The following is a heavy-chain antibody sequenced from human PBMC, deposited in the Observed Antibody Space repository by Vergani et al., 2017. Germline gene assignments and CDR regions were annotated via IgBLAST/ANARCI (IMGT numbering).Heavy chain of an antibody. V-gene: IGHV1-69*01. Sequence: QVQLVQSGAELKKPGSSLKVYCKASGGTFSSYAISWVRQAPGQGLEWMGGIIPIFGTTNHPQQFQGRITIPADESTGTSYMELRSLRSQDTAVYYCARVTDRTGTEYYYYYSYMDVWGKGTTVTVSS. CDR2: IIPIFGTT. CDR3: ARVTDRTGTEYYYYYSYMDV. D-gene: IGHD1-14*01. J-gene: IGHJ6*03. CDR1: GGTFSSYA.